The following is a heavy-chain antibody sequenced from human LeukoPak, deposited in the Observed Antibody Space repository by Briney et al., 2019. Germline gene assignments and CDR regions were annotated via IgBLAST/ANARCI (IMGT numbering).Heavy chain of an antibody. CDR3: ARTGDYWAPYYMDV. CDR2: INHSGST. V-gene: IGHV4-34*01. CDR1: GGSFSGYY. D-gene: IGHD4-17*01. J-gene: IGHJ6*03. Sequence: SETLSLTCAVYGGSFSGYYWSWIRQPPGKGLEWIGEINHSGSTNYNPSLKSRVTISVDTSKNQFSLKLSSVTAADTAVYYCARTGDYWAPYYMDVWGKGTTVTVSS.